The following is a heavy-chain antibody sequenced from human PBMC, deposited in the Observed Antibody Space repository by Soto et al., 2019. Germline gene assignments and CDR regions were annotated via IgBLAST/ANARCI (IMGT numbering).Heavy chain of an antibody. J-gene: IGHJ6*02. CDR2: IIPIFGTA. CDR3: AKVRYSSPMGYYYGMDV. Sequence: SVKVSCKASRVAFSKFIVTWVRQAPGLGLEWVGGIIPIFGTANYAQKFQGRVTITADESTSTSYMEVSNLRSEDTAVYYCAKVRYSSPMGYYYGMDVWGQGTTVTVSS. CDR1: RVAFSKFI. V-gene: IGHV1-69*13. D-gene: IGHD6-19*01.